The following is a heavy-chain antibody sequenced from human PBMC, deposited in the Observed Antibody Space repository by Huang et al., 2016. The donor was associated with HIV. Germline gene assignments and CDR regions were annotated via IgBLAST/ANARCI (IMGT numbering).Heavy chain of an antibody. CDR2: ISDSGSN. V-gene: IGHV4-34*02. CDR1: GGSFSGHY. Sequence: QVQLQQWGAELLKPSETLSLTCPVSGGSFSGHYWTWIRQPPGRGLEWIGEISDSGSNTYNPSLKSRVTMSGDTSQSQFSLKLNSVTAVNTAIYYCARMFKYDSGGYWGNDAFDIWGQGTMVTVSS. J-gene: IGHJ3*02. D-gene: IGHD3-22*01. CDR3: ARMFKYDSGGYWGNDAFDI.